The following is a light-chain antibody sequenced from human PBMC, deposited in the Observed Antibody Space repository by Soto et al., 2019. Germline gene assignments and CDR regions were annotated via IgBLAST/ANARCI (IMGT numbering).Light chain of an antibody. J-gene: IGKJ4*01. Sequence: EILLTQFPATLSVSPGERVTLSCRASQGVARTLAWFQQKPGQSPRLLVYAESTRAAGIPARFSGSGSGTEFTLTISSLQSEDVAVYYCHQYKQWPLTFGGGTRVDIK. CDR1: QGVART. CDR3: HQYKQWPLT. V-gene: IGKV3D-15*01. CDR2: AES.